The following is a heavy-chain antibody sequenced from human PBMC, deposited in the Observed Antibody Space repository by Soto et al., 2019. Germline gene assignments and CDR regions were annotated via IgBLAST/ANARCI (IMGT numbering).Heavy chain of an antibody. V-gene: IGHV3-30*18. J-gene: IGHJ4*02. D-gene: IGHD5-12*01. CDR1: GFTFSSYG. Sequence: QVPLVESGGGVVQPGRSLRLSCAASGFTFSSYGMHWVRQAPGKGLEWVAVISYDGSNKYYADSVKGRFTISRDNSKNTLYLQMNSLRAEDTAVYYCAKADGYNPFDYWGQGTLVTVSS. CDR2: ISYDGSNK. CDR3: AKADGYNPFDY.